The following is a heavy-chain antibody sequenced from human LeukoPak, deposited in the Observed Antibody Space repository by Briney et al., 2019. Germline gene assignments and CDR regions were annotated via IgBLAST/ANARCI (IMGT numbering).Heavy chain of an antibody. CDR1: GGSITSISSSPYY. CDR3: ARQIRPTYSYSSDSYFAL. CDR2: IYYSGST. J-gene: IGHJ2*01. V-gene: IGHV4-39*01. Sequence: PSETLSLICTVAGGSITSISSSPYYWGWIRQPPGKGLEWIGSIYYSGSTYYNPSLKSRVTLSVGTSKNQFSLKLNSVTAADTAVYYCARQIRPTYSYSSDSYFALWGRGTLVTVSS. D-gene: IGHD6-6*01.